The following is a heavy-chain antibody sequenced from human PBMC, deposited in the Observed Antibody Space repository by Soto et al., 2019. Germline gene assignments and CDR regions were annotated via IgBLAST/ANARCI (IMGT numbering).Heavy chain of an antibody. V-gene: IGHV3-33*01. J-gene: IGHJ6*02. CDR1: GFSFSSYG. CDR2: IFYDGSNK. CDR3: ARDGRSWGGLNYGMDV. D-gene: IGHD6-13*01. Sequence: QVQLVESGGGVVQPGRSLRLSCAASGFSFSSYGMHWVRQAPGKGLEWVAVIFYDGSNKYYAHSVKGRFTISRDNSKNTLYLQMNSLRAEDTAVYYCARDGRSWGGLNYGMDVWGQGTTVTVSS.